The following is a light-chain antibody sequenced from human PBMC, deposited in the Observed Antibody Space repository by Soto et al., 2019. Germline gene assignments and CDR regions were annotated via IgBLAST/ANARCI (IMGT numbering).Light chain of an antibody. J-gene: IGLJ2*01. V-gene: IGLV1-40*01. CDR2: GNS. CDR3: QSYDNSLHVV. Sequence: QSVLTQPPSVSGAPGQRVTISCTGSSSNIGAGYDVHWYQQLPGTAPKLLIYGNSNRPSGVPDRFSGSKSGTSASLAITGLQAEDEADYYCQSYDNSLHVVFGGGTKVTVL. CDR1: SSNIGAGYD.